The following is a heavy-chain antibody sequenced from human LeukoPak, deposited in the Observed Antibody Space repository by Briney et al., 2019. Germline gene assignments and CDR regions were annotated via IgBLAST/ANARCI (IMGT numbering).Heavy chain of an antibody. CDR3: ARDQRYCSSSSCPWEPFDY. J-gene: IGHJ4*02. Sequence: GGSLRLSCAASGFTFSSYWMSWVRQAPGKGLEWVANIKQDGSEKYYVDSVKGRFTISRDNAKNSLYLQMDSLRAEDTAVYYCARDQRYCSSSSCPWEPFDYWGQGTLVTVSS. D-gene: IGHD2-2*01. CDR1: GFTFSSYW. CDR2: IKQDGSEK. V-gene: IGHV3-7*05.